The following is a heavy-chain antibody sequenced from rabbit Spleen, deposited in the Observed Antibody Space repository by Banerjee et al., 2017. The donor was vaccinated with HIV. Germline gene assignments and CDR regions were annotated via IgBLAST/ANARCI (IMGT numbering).Heavy chain of an antibody. CDR2: INTITGKT. V-gene: IGHV1S45*01. Sequence: QEQLVESGGGLVKPEGSLTLTCIASGVSFSGSSYMCWVRQAPGKGLEWIACINTITGKTVYATWAKGRFTISRASSTTVFLQMTSLTAADTATYFCARDLPEIIGWNFGFWGPGT. CDR1: GVSFSGSSY. CDR3: ARDLPEIIGWNFGF. J-gene: IGHJ6*01. D-gene: IGHD1-1*01.